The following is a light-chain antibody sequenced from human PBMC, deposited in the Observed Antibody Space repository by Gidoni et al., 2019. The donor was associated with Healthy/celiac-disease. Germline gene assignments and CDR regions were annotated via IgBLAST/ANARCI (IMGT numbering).Light chain of an antibody. Sequence: QSVLTQPPSVSAAPGQKVTISCSGSSSNIGNNYVSWYQQLPGTAPKLLIYDNNKRPSGSPDRFSGSKSGTSATLGITGLQTGDEADYYCGTWDSSLSAVVVFGGGTKLTVL. V-gene: IGLV1-51*01. CDR3: GTWDSSLSAVVV. CDR2: DNN. CDR1: SSNIGNNY. J-gene: IGLJ2*01.